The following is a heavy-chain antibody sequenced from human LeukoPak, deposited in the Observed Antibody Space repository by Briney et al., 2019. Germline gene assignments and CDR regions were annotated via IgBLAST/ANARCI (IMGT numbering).Heavy chain of an antibody. CDR2: IYSGGST. D-gene: IGHD3-22*01. J-gene: IGHJ3*02. CDR3: ANDGAYYDSSTDAFDI. Sequence: GGSLRLSCAASGFTVSSKYMNWVRQAPGKGLEWVSVIYSGGSTYYADSVKGRFTISRDNSKNTLYLQMNSLRGEDTAVYYCANDGAYYDSSTDAFDIWGQGTMVTVSS. CDR1: GFTVSSKY. V-gene: IGHV3-53*01.